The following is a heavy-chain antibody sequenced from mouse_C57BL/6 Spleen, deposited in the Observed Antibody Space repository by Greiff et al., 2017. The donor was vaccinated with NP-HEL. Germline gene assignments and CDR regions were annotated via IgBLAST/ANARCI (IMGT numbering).Heavy chain of an antibody. Sequence: EVMLVESGGGLVKPGGSLKLSCAASGFTFSDYGMHWVRQAPEKGLEWVAYISSGSSTIYYADTVKGRFTISRDNAKNTLFLQMTSLRSEDTAMYYCARKEGGYGKGAMDYWGQGTSVTVSS. D-gene: IGHD2-1*01. V-gene: IGHV5-17*01. J-gene: IGHJ4*01. CDR2: ISSGSSTI. CDR3: ARKEGGYGKGAMDY. CDR1: GFTFSDYG.